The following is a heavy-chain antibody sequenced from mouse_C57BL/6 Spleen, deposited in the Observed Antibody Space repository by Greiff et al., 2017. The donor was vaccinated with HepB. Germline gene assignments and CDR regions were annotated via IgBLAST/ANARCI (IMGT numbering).Heavy chain of an antibody. CDR3: ARWNLLWYLFDY. V-gene: IGHV1-76*01. D-gene: IGHD2-10*01. Sequence: VQLQHSGAELVRPGASVKLSCKASGYTFTDYYINWVKQRPGQGLEWIARIYPGSGNTYYNEKFKGKATLTAEKSSSTAYMQLSSRTSEDSAVYFCARWNLLWYLFDYWGQGTTLTVSS. J-gene: IGHJ2*01. CDR1: GYTFTDYY. CDR2: IYPGSGNT.